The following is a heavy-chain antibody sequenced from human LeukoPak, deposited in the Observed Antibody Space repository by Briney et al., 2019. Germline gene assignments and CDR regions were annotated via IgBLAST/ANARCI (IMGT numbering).Heavy chain of an antibody. CDR3: ARGYDGSGYYYRNWYFDL. CDR1: GGSFSGYY. CDR2: MYTSGST. J-gene: IGHJ2*01. V-gene: IGHV4-59*10. Sequence: SETLSLTCAVYGGSFSGYYWSWIRQPAGQGLEYIGRMYTSGSTNYNPSLKSRVTISVDTSKNQFSLKLSSVTAADTAVYYCARGYDGSGYYYRNWYFDLWGRGTLVTVSP. D-gene: IGHD3-22*01.